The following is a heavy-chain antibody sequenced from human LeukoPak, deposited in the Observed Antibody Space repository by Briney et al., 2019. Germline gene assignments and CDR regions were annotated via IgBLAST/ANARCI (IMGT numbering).Heavy chain of an antibody. CDR1: GFTFSSYD. CDR3: AREAAYISGLNAFDI. V-gene: IGHV3-13*04. Sequence: GGSLRLSCAASGFTFSSYDMHWVRQATGKGLEGVSAIGTAGDTYYLGSVKGRFTISRENAKNSLYLQMNSLGAGDTAVYYCAREAAYISGLNAFDIWGQGTLVTVSS. CDR2: IGTAGDT. J-gene: IGHJ3*02. D-gene: IGHD6-19*01.